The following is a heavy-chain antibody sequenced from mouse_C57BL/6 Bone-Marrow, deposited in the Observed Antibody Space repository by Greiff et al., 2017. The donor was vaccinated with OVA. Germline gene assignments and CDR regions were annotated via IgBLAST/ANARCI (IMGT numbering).Heavy chain of an antibody. CDR3: TRRGVYYDYDDWYFDV. D-gene: IGHD2-4*01. CDR2: IDPETGGT. V-gene: IGHV1-15*01. CDR1: GYTFTDYE. J-gene: IGHJ1*03. Sequence: VQLQQSGAELVRPGASVTLSCKASGYTFTDYEMHWVKQTPVHGLEWIGAIDPETGGTAYNQKFKGKAILTADKASSTAYMELRSLTSEDSAVYYCTRRGVYYDYDDWYFDVCGTGTTVTVSS.